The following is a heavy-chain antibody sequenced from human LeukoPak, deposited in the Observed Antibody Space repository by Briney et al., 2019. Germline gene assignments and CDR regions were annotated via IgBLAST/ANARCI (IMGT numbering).Heavy chain of an antibody. Sequence: GGSLRLSCAGSGFTFSTYSMNWVRQAPGKGLEWVSYISSSSSTIYYADSVKGRFTISRDNAKNSLYLQMNSLRAEDTALYYCAREDIQRGAYLDYWGQGTLVTVSS. CDR1: GFTFSTYS. D-gene: IGHD2-15*01. CDR3: AREDIQRGAYLDY. CDR2: ISSSSSTI. V-gene: IGHV3-48*01. J-gene: IGHJ4*02.